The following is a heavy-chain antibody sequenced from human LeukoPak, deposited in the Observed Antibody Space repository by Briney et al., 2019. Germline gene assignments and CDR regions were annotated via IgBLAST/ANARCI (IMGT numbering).Heavy chain of an antibody. D-gene: IGHD5-12*01. CDR2: INHSGST. V-gene: IGHV4-4*02. CDR1: GGSISSSNW. CDR3: ARVYSGYLRLDFDY. J-gene: IGHJ4*02. Sequence: TPSETLSLTCAVSGGSISSSNWWSWVRQPPGKGLEWIGEINHSGSTNYNPSLKSRVTISVDTSKNQFSLKLSSVTAEDTAVYYCARVYSGYLRLDFDYWGQGTLVTVSS.